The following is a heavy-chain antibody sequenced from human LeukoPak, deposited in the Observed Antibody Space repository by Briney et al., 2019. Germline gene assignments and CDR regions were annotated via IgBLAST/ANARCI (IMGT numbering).Heavy chain of an antibody. CDR1: GVSISSYY. V-gene: IGHV4-59*08. D-gene: IGHD6-19*01. CDR2: IYYSGST. CDR3: ARRGYSSGSYYFDY. J-gene: IGHJ4*02. Sequence: SETLSLTCTVSGVSISSYYWSWIRQPPGKGLEWIGYIYYSGSTNYNPSLRSRVTISADTSKNQFSLKLSSVTAADTAMYYCARRGYSSGSYYFDYWGQGALVTVAS.